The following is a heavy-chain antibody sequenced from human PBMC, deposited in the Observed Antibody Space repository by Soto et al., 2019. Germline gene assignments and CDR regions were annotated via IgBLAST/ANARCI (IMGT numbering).Heavy chain of an antibody. Sequence: PSETLSLTCAVSGGSISSSSYYWDWIRQPPGKGLEWIGTIYYTGTSNYNPSLKSRVTISVDTSKNQFSLNLSSVTAADTAVYYCKRNALGVVVPAAIRNWGQGSLVTVYS. V-gene: IGHV4-39*01. CDR2: IYYTGTS. CDR1: GGSISSSSYY. J-gene: IGHJ4*02. CDR3: KRNALGVVVPAAIRN. D-gene: IGHD2-15*01.